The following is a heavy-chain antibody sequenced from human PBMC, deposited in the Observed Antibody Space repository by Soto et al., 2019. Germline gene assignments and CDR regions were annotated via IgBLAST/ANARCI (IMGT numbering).Heavy chain of an antibody. J-gene: IGHJ4*02. CDR1: GGSFSGYY. Sequence: QVQLQQWGAGLLKPSETLSLTCADYGGSFSGYYWSWIRQPPGKGLEWIGEINHSGSTNYNPSLKSRVTISVDTSKIHFSLKLSSVTAADTAVYYCARGGYSGYAHWGQGTLVIVST. CDR2: INHSGST. CDR3: ARGGYSGYAH. V-gene: IGHV4-34*01. D-gene: IGHD5-12*01.